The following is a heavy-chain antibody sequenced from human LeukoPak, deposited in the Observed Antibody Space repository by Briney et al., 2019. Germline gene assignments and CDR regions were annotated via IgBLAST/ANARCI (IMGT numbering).Heavy chain of an antibody. CDR2: IYYSGST. J-gene: IGHJ4*02. V-gene: IGHV4-59*01. CDR1: GGSISSYY. Sequence: SETLSFTCTVSGGSISSYYWSWIRQPPGKGLEWIGYIYYSGSTNYNPSLKSRVTISVDTSKNQLSLKLSSVTAADTAVYYCASSSGWPRSVDYWGQGTLVTVSS. D-gene: IGHD6-19*01. CDR3: ASSSGWPRSVDY.